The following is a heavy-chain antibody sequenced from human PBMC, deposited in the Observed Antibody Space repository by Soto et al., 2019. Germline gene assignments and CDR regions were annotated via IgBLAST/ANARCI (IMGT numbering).Heavy chain of an antibody. CDR3: ARDRNADYDFWSGDYYYYYMDV. Sequence: ASVKVSCKASGYTFTSYAMHWVRQAPGQRLEWMGWINAGNGNTKYSQKFQGRVTITRDTSASTAYMELSSLRSEDTAVYYCARDRNADYDFWSGDYYYYYMDVWGKGTTVTVSS. D-gene: IGHD3-3*01. V-gene: IGHV1-3*01. CDR1: GYTFTSYA. J-gene: IGHJ6*03. CDR2: INAGNGNT.